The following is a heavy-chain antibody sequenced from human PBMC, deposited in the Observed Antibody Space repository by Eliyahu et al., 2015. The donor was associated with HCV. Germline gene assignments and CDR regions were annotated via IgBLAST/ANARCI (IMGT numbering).Heavy chain of an antibody. CDR3: ARASMGYSYGSYFDY. CDR2: MYYSGTT. V-gene: IGHV4-59*01. Sequence: QVQLQESGPGLVKSSETLSLTCTVSGVSIPYSYWSWIRQPPGKGLEWIGYMYYSGTTNYNPSLKSRVAISVDTAKSQFSLKLRSVTAADTAVYYCARASMGYSYGSYFDYWGRGALVTVSS. CDR1: GVSIPYSY. D-gene: IGHD5-18*01. J-gene: IGHJ4*02.